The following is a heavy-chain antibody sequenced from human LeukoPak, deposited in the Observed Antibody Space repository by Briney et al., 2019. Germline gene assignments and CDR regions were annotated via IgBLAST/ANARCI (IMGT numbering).Heavy chain of an antibody. Sequence: GGSLRLSCAASGFTFSSYSMNWVRQAPGEGLEWVSYISSSSSTMYYADSVKGRFTISRDNAKNSLYLQMSSLRAEDTAVYYCARVYNSGWHFDYWGQGALVTVPS. V-gene: IGHV3-48*01. CDR3: ARVYNSGWHFDY. CDR1: GFTFSSYS. J-gene: IGHJ4*02. D-gene: IGHD6-19*01. CDR2: ISSSSSTM.